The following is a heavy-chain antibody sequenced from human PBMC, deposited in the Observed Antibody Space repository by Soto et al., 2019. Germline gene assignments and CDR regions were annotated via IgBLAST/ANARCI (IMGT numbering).Heavy chain of an antibody. CDR3: TRILRTSRREDLHI. V-gene: IGHV3-23*01. CDR1: GFTFRNYA. Sequence: GGSLRLSCIASGFTFRNYAMAWVRQAPGEDLEWVSAIGTSGTPTLYADSVKSRFSISRDYSRNTVSLQMNSLGVEDTATYYCTRILRTSRREDLHIWGQGTTITVS. J-gene: IGHJ6*02. CDR2: IGTSGTPT. D-gene: IGHD5-18*01.